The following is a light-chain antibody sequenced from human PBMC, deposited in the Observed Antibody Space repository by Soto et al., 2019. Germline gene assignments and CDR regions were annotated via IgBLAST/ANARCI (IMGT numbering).Light chain of an antibody. CDR2: IKS. CDR3: QQRNTWPIT. CDR1: QTIRGY. Sequence: EIVLTQSPATLSLSPGERATLSCRASQTIRGYLAWYQHKPGQVPRLLIYIKSNNRAAGIPARFSGSGSGTDFTLTISSLEPVDFAVYYCQQRNTWPITFCQGTQLEI. J-gene: IGKJ5*01. V-gene: IGKV3-11*01.